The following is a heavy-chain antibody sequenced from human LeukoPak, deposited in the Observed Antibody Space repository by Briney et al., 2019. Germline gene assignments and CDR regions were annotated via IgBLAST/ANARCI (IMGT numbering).Heavy chain of an antibody. CDR1: GYTFTSYA. V-gene: IGHV7-4-1*02. J-gene: IGHJ6*03. CDR3: ARDEQQLVQGEYYCYMDV. Sequence: GASVKVSCKASGYTFTSYAMNWVRQAPGQGLEWMGWINTNTGNPTYAQGFTGRFVFSLDTSVSTAYLQISSLKAEDTAVYYCARDEQQLVQGEYYCYMDVWGKGTTVTVSS. D-gene: IGHD6-13*01. CDR2: INTNTGNP.